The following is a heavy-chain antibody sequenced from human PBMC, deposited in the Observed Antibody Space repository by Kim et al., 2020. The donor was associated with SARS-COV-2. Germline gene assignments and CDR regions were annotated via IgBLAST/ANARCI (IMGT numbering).Heavy chain of an antibody. J-gene: IGHJ4*02. Sequence: GGSLRLSCAASGFTFSSYAMHWVRQAPGKGLEWVAVISYDGSNKYYADSVKGRFTISRDNSKNTLYLQMNSLRAEDTAVYYCAGLWGGWYVGTDYWGQGTLVTVSS. D-gene: IGHD6-19*01. V-gene: IGHV3-30*04. CDR2: ISYDGSNK. CDR1: GFTFSSYA. CDR3: AGLWGGWYVGTDY.